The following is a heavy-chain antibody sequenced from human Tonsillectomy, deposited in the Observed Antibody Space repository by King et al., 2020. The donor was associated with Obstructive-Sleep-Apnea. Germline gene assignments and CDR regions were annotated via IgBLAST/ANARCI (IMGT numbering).Heavy chain of an antibody. CDR1: GFTFSSYA. CDR2: ISYDGSNK. V-gene: IGHV3-30*04. CDR3: AGYLSSTSCYREYGMDV. D-gene: IGHD2-2*02. Sequence: QLVQSGGGVVQPGRSLRLSCAASGFTFSSYAMHWVRQAPGKGLEWVAVISYDGSNKYYADSVKGRFTISRDNSKNTLYLQMNSLRAEDTAVYYCAGYLSSTSCYREYGMDVWGQGTTVTVSS. J-gene: IGHJ6*02.